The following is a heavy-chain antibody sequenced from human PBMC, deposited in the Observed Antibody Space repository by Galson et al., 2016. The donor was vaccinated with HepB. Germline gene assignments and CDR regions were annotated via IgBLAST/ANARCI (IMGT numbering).Heavy chain of an antibody. CDR3: VRDLGSCSGANCYAGFPYYFDY. V-gene: IGHV3-11*01. CDR2: ITSSGTTI. D-gene: IGHD2-2*01. Sequence: SLRLSCAASGFSFSDYYMSWIRQAPGKGLEWVSYITSSGTTIYYADSLKGRFTISRDDAKNSLYLQMNSLRVEDTAVYYCVRDLGSCSGANCYAGFPYYFDYWGQGTLVTVSS. J-gene: IGHJ4*02. CDR1: GFSFSDYY.